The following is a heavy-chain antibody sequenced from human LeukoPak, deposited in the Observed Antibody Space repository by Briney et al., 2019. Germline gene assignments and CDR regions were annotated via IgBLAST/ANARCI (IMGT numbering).Heavy chain of an antibody. Sequence: GASVKVSCKASGYTFTNYGISWVRQAPGQGLEWMRWISAYNGNTNYAQKFQGRITMTTDTSTSTAYMELRSLRSDDTAVYYCARDLKMGYSSGRYSWGTGSSNDYWGQGTLVTVSS. J-gene: IGHJ4*02. D-gene: IGHD6-19*01. CDR3: ARDLKMGYSSGRYSWGTGSSNDY. CDR1: GYTFTNYG. V-gene: IGHV1-18*01. CDR2: ISAYNGNT.